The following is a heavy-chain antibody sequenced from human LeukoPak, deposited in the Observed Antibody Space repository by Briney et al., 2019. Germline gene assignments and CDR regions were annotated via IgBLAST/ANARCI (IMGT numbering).Heavy chain of an antibody. Sequence: PSETLSLTCGVHGESLNDYYWSWIRQPPGKGLEWIGEINHSGSSNYNPSLKSRVTISVDTSKNQFSLKLSSVTAADTAVYYCARGEDGDYYFQHWGQGTLVTVSS. CDR3: ARGEDGDYYFQH. D-gene: IGHD4-17*01. V-gene: IGHV4-34*01. J-gene: IGHJ1*01. CDR1: GESLNDYY. CDR2: INHSGSS.